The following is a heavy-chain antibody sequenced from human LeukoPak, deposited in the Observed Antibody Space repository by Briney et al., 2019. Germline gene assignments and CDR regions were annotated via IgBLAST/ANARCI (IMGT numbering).Heavy chain of an antibody. Sequence: ASVKVSCKASGYTFTSYYMHWVRQAPGQGLEWMGIINPSGGSTSYAQKFQGRVTMTRDMSTSTVYMELSSLRSEDTAVYYCARWGAGGEGIVDAFDIWGQGTTVTVSS. CDR1: GYTFTSYY. CDR2: INPSGGST. CDR3: ARWGAGGEGIVDAFDI. V-gene: IGHV1-46*01. J-gene: IGHJ3*02. D-gene: IGHD2-21*01.